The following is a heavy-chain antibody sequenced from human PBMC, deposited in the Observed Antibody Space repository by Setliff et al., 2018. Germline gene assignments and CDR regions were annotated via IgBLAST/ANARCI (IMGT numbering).Heavy chain of an antibody. Sequence: ASVKVSCKASGYTFTNYGINWVRQAPGQGLEWMGWISAYNGDTNYPQRFQGRVTMTIDTSTSTAYMDLRSLRSDDTAVYYCARDLDYQYYYDSSGRDAFDIWGQGTMVTVSS. CDR3: ARDLDYQYYYDSSGRDAFDI. J-gene: IGHJ3*02. CDR1: GYTFTNYG. D-gene: IGHD3-22*01. CDR2: ISAYNGDT. V-gene: IGHV1-18*01.